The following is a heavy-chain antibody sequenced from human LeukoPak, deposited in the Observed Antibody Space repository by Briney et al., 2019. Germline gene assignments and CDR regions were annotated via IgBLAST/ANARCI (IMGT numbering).Heavy chain of an antibody. CDR1: GGSISSYY. Sequence: SETLSLTCTVSGGSISSYYWSWIRQPPGKGLEWIGYIYYSGSTDYNPSLKSRVTISVDTSKNQFSLKLSSVTAADTAVYYCARDSTSPVAFDIWGQGTMVTVSS. V-gene: IGHV4-59*01. CDR2: IYYSGST. J-gene: IGHJ3*02. D-gene: IGHD2/OR15-2a*01. CDR3: ARDSTSPVAFDI.